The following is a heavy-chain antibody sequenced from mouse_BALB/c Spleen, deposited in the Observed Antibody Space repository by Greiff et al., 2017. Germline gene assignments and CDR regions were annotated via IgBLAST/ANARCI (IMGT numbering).Heavy chain of an antibody. Sequence: QVQLKESGAELAKPGASVKMSCKASGYTFTSYWMNWVKQRPGQGLEWIGQIYPGDGDTNYNGKFKGKATLTADKSSSTAYMQLSSLTSEDSAVYFCARGPTGTFAYWGQGTLVTVSA. D-gene: IGHD4-1*02. CDR1: GYTFTSYW. CDR3: ARGPTGTFAY. V-gene: IGHV1-80*01. J-gene: IGHJ3*01. CDR2: IYPGDGDT.